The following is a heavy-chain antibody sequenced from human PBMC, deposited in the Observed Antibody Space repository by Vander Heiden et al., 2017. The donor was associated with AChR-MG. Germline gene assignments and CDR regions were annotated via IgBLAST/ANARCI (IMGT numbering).Heavy chain of an antibody. V-gene: IGHV3-23*01. J-gene: IGHJ4*02. CDR1: GFAFSSYA. CDR3: AKEGGPDTAVVAFDY. D-gene: IGHD5-18*01. Sequence: EVQLLESGGGLVQPGGSLRLSCAASGFAFSSYAMSWVRQAPGKGLEWVSSISGSGVSTYNAESVKGRFTISRDNSKNTLYLQMNSLRAEDTTTYYCAKEGGPDTAVVAFDYWGQGTLVTVSS. CDR2: ISGSGVST.